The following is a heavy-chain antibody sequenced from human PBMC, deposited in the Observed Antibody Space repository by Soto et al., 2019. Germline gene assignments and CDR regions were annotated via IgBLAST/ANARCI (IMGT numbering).Heavy chain of an antibody. CDR1: GGTFSSYT. CDR3: AGRSGGYCSSTSCSNWFDP. D-gene: IGHD2-2*03. J-gene: IGHJ5*02. V-gene: IGHV1-69*02. Sequence: SVKVSCRASGGTFSSYTISWVRQAPGQGLEWMGRIIPILGIANYAQKFQGRVTITADKSTSTAYMELSSLRSEDTAVYYCAGRSGGYCSSTSCSNWFDPWGQGTLVTVSS. CDR2: IIPILGIA.